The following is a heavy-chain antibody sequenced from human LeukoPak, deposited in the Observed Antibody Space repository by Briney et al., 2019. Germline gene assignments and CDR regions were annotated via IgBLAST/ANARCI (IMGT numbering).Heavy chain of an antibody. CDR3: AKAITVFSFDY. V-gene: IGHV3-23*01. D-gene: IGHD3-9*01. Sequence: GGSLRLSCAASGFTFSTYAMSWVRQAPGKGLEWVSALTNSGGSGGVTYYADSVKGRFTISRDNSKNTLYLQMNSLRAEDTAVYYCAKAITVFSFDYWGQGALVTVSS. J-gene: IGHJ4*02. CDR2: LTNSGGSGGVT. CDR1: GFTFSTYA.